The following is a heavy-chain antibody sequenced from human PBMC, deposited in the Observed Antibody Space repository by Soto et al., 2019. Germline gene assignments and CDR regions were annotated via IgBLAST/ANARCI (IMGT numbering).Heavy chain of an antibody. CDR3: ARGGGSDSFDY. CDR2: INHLETT. V-gene: IGHV4-30-2*01. CDR1: GASITFGGYS. Sequence: SETLSLTCTVSGASITFGGYSWSWIRQTPGKGLEWIGYINHLETTFYNPSFESRLTLSIDRAKNQFSLKLHSMSAADRAVDFCARGGGSDSFDYWGQGILVTSPQ. D-gene: IGHD1-26*01. J-gene: IGHJ4*02.